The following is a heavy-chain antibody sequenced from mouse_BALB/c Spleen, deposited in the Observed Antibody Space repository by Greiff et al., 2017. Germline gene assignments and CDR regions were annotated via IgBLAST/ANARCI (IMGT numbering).Heavy chain of an antibody. CDR3: ARHYYGSSYAMDY. Sequence: EVQGVESGGGLVKPGGSLKLSCAASGFAFSSYDMSWVRQTPEKRLEWVAYISSGGGSTYYPDTVKGRFTISRDNAKNTLYLQMSSLKSEDTAMYYCARHYYGSSYAMDYWGQGTSVTVSS. CDR2: ISSGGGST. D-gene: IGHD1-1*01. V-gene: IGHV5-12-1*01. CDR1: GFAFSSYD. J-gene: IGHJ4*01.